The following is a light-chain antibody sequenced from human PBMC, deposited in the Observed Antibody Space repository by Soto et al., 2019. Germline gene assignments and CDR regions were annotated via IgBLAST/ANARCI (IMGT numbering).Light chain of an antibody. CDR2: DVT. CDR3: SSYTSFKALV. J-gene: IGLJ1*01. Sequence: QSALTQPASVSESPGQSITISCTGSSSDVGGYKYVSWYQQHPGKAPKLLIYDVTNRPSGVSKRFSGSKSGYTASLTISGLQSEDEADYYCSSYTSFKALVFGTGTKLTVL. V-gene: IGLV2-14*01. CDR1: SSDVGGYKY.